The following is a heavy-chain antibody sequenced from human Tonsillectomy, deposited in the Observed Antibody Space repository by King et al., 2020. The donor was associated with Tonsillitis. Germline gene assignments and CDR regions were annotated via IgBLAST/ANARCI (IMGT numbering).Heavy chain of an antibody. CDR1: GFTFSSYA. CDR2: ISGSGGRT. V-gene: IGHV3-23*04. CDR3: AKDASITMVRGHNWFDP. Sequence: VQLVESGGGLVQPGGSLRLSCAASGFTFSSYAMSWVRQAPGKGLEWVSAISGSGGRTYYADSVKGRFTISRDNSKNTLYLQMNSRRAEDTAVYYCAKDASITMVRGHNWFDPWGQGTLVTVSS. D-gene: IGHD3-10*01. J-gene: IGHJ5*02.